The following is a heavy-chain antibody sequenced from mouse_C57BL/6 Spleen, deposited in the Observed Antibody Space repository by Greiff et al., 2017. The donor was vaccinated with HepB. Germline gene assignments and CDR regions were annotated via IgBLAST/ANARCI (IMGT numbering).Heavy chain of an antibody. D-gene: IGHD2-1*01. J-gene: IGHJ1*03. V-gene: IGHV3-6*01. Sequence: EVKLQESGPGLVKPSQSLSLTCSVTGYSITSGYYWNWIRQFPGNKLEWMGYISYDGSNNYNPSLKNRISITRDTSKNQFFLKLNALTTEDTATYYCARDVSPYGTYWYFDVWGTGTTVTVSS. CDR2: ISYDGSN. CDR3: ARDVSPYGTYWYFDV. CDR1: GYSITSGYY.